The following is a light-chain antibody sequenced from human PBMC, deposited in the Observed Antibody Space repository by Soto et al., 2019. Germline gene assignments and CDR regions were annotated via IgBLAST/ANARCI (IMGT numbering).Light chain of an antibody. J-gene: IGLJ3*02. Sequence: QSALTQPTSASGSPGQSVTISCTGTSSDVGGYNYVSWYQQHPGKAPKLMIYEVSKRPSGVPDRFSGSKSGNTASLTVSGLQAEDEADYYCSSYAGSNIGVFGGGTKLTVL. CDR2: EVS. CDR3: SSYAGSNIGV. CDR1: SSDVGGYNY. V-gene: IGLV2-8*01.